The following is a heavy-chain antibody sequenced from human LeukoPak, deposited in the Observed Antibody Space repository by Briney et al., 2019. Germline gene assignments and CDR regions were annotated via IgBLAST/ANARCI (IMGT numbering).Heavy chain of an antibody. Sequence: SETLSLTCTVSGGSISSYYWSWIRQPPGKGLEWIGYIYYSGSTNYNPSLKSRVTISVDTSKNQFSLKLSSVTAADTAVYYCASRGGGKQVDYWGQGTLVTVSS. D-gene: IGHD3-10*01. J-gene: IGHJ4*02. V-gene: IGHV4-59*08. CDR2: IYYSGST. CDR1: GGSISSYY. CDR3: ASRGGGKQVDY.